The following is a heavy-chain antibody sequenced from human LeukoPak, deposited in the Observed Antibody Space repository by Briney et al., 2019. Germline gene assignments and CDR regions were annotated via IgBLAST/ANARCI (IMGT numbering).Heavy chain of an antibody. CDR3: AASSPQNWKTHEY. CDR1: GHTLIALS. Sequence: ASVKVSCKVSGHTLIALSMHWVRQTPGKGVEWLGGFEPEDGETIYAQQFQGRVTMTEDTSTDTAYMELSSLRSEDTAVYYCAASSPQNWKTHEYWGQGTLVTVSS. D-gene: IGHD1-1*01. V-gene: IGHV1-24*01. CDR2: FEPEDGET. J-gene: IGHJ4*02.